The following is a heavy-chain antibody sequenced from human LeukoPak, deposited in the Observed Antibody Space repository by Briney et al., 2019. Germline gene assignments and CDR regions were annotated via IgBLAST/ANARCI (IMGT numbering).Heavy chain of an antibody. CDR2: INPSGGST. CDR3: ARFDSSGYSLDY. CDR1: GYTFSSHY. D-gene: IGHD3-22*01. Sequence: GASVKVSCKASGYTFSSHYIHWVRQAPGQGPEWMGIINPSGGSTYYPQKFQGRVTMTRDTSTSIVYMELSSLRSADTAVYYCARFDSSGYSLDYWGQGALVTVSS. J-gene: IGHJ4*02. V-gene: IGHV1-46*01.